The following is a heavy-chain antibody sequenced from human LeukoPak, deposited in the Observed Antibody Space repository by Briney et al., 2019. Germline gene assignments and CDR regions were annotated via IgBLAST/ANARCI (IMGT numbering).Heavy chain of an antibody. CDR2: IKQDGTEK. Sequence: PGGSLRLSCAASGFTFSGYWMTWVRHGPGRGLEWVAHIKQDGTEKYYVDSVKGRFTISRDNAKNSLYLQMNSVRAEDTAVYYCARERYNYGIDYWGQGTLVSVSS. D-gene: IGHD5-18*01. CDR1: GFTFSGYW. V-gene: IGHV3-7*01. J-gene: IGHJ4*02. CDR3: ARERYNYGIDY.